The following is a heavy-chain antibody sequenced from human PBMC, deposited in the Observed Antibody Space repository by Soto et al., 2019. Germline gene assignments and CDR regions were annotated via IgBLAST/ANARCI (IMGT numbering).Heavy chain of an antibody. V-gene: IGHV1-18*01. CDR3: ARDNWNYVRSNGFDP. CDR1: GYTFKSFG. J-gene: IGHJ5*02. CDR2: ISGYSGNT. Sequence: QVQLVQSGAEVKKPGASVKVTCTASGYTFKSFGVSWVRQAPGQGLEWMGWISGYSGNTNYEQKVQGRITLTTDTSTSTAYMELRSLRSDDTAIYYCARDNWNYVRSNGFDPWGQGSLVSVSS. D-gene: IGHD1-7*01.